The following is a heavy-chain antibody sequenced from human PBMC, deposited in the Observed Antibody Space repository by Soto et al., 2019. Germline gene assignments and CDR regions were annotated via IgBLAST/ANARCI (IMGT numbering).Heavy chain of an antibody. CDR3: ARWLGYCSSTSCRTNWRGYYYGMDV. D-gene: IGHD2-2*01. CDR2: ISAYNGNT. V-gene: IGHV1-18*04. J-gene: IGHJ6*02. Sequence: QVQLVQSGAEVKKPGASVKVSCKASGYTFTSYGISCVRQAPGQGLEWMGWISAYNGNTNYAQKLQRRVTMTTDTSPSTAYMELRSLRSDDTAVYYCARWLGYCSSTSCRTNWRGYYYGMDVGSQVTTVTVSS. CDR1: GYTFTSYG.